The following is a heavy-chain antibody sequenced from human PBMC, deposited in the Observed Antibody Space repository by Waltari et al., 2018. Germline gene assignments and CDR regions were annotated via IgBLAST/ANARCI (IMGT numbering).Heavy chain of an antibody. J-gene: IGHJ4*02. CDR2: FYTEECER. V-gene: IGHV1-24*01. CDR3: ATVGGHGSLFGVPTGFFDY. CDR1: GDTLTDLS. Sequence: QVQLVQSGAEVKKPGASVKVSCKVSGDTLTDLSMHWVRQAPGKGLEWMGGFYTEECERVYAQKFQGKITMTEDTSTDSAYMELTSLRSEDTAVYYCATVGGHGSLFGVPTGFFDYWGQGTLVTVSS. D-gene: IGHD3-3*01.